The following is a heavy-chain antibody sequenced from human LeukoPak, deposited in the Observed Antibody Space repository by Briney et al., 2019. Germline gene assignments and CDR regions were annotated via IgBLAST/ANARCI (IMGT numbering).Heavy chain of an antibody. J-gene: IGHJ4*02. V-gene: IGHV1-69*04. CDR1: GGTFSSYT. CDR3: AREWGYDLPYFDY. CDR2: IIPILGIA. D-gene: IGHD5-12*01. Sequence: SVKVSCKASGGTFSSYTISWVRQAPGQGLEWMGRIIPILGIANYAQKFQGRVTITADKPTSTAYMELSSLRSEDTAVYYCAREWGYDLPYFDYWGQGTLVTVSS.